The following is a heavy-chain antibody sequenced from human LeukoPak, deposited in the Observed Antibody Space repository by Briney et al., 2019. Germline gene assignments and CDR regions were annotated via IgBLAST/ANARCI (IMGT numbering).Heavy chain of an antibody. CDR3: ARGAEFYYFMDV. CDR1: GYTFTGYY. J-gene: IGHJ6*03. Sequence: ASVKVSCRASGYTFTGYYMHWVRQAPGQGLEWMGWINPNSGGTNYAQKFQGRVTMTRDTSISTAYMELSRLRSDDTAVFYCARGAEFYYFMDVWGKGTTVTISS. CDR2: INPNSGGT. D-gene: IGHD2/OR15-2a*01. V-gene: IGHV1-2*02.